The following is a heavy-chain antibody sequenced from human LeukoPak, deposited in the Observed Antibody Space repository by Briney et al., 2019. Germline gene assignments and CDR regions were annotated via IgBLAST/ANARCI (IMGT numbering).Heavy chain of an antibody. J-gene: IGHJ4*02. CDR2: IIPIFGTA. CDR3: SVDSGY. Sequence: GASVKVSCKASEYTFTDYAINWVRQAPGQRLEWMGGIIPIFGTANYAQKFQGRVTITADESTSTAYMELSSLRSEDTAVYYCSVDSGYWGQGTLVTVSS. CDR1: EYTFTDYA. V-gene: IGHV1-69*13. D-gene: IGHD2-21*01.